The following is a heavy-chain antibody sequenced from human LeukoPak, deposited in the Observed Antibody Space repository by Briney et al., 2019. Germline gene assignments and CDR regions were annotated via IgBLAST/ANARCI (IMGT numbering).Heavy chain of an antibody. CDR3: ARHNSPLYFQH. CDR2: IYTSGST. Sequence: SETLSLTCTVSGGSISSYYWSWIRQPPGKGLEWIGYIYTSGSTNYNPSLKSRVTISVDTSKNQFSLKLSSVTAADTAVYYCARHNSPLYFQHWGQGTLVTVSS. J-gene: IGHJ1*01. D-gene: IGHD1-1*01. CDR1: GGSISSYY. V-gene: IGHV4-4*09.